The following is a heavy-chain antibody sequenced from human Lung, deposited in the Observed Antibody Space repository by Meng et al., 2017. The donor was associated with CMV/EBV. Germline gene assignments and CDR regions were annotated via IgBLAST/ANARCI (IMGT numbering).Heavy chain of an antibody. V-gene: IGHV5-51*01. Sequence: NVSCKGSGYNFDHYWIGWVRPMPGKGLEWMGLIYPGDSDTRYSPAFQGQVTISADKSISTAYLQWNGLKASDTAMYYCARRGSTWFVDYWGQGTLVTVSS. CDR2: IYPGDSDT. CDR1: GYNFDHYW. CDR3: ARRGSTWFVDY. D-gene: IGHD3-10*01. J-gene: IGHJ4*02.